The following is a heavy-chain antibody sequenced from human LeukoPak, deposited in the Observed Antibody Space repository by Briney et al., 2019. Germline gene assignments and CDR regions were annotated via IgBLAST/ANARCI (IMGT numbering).Heavy chain of an antibody. CDR2: TYYRSKWYN. J-gene: IGHJ6*03. Sequence: SQTLSLTCSISADSVSSNSAAWNWIRQSPSRGLEWLGRTYYRSKWYNDYAVSVKSRITINPDTSKNQFSLQLNSVTPEDTAVYYCARGASYYYVDLYYMDVWGQGTMVTVSS. CDR1: ADSVSSNSAA. CDR3: ARGASYYYVDLYYMDV. D-gene: IGHD3-10*02. V-gene: IGHV6-1*01.